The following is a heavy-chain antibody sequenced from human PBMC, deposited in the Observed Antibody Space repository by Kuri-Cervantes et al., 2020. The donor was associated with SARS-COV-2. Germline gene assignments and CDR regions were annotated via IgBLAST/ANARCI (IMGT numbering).Heavy chain of an antibody. J-gene: IGHJ6*03. D-gene: IGHD5-18*01. V-gene: IGHV3-30*02. CDR3: ARVRGLDTAMVRGRDYYYYMDV. CDR2: IRYAGGNK. Sequence: GGSLRLSCAVSGFIFSNYGVHWVRQAPGKGPEWVAFIRYAGGNKYYADSVKGRFTISRDNPKNTLYLQMNRLRPEDTAVYYCARVRGLDTAMVRGRDYYYYMDVWGKGTTVTVSS. CDR1: GFIFSNYG.